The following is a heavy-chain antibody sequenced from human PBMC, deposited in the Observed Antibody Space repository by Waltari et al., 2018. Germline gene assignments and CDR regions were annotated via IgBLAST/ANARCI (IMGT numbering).Heavy chain of an antibody. CDR2: IYYSGST. J-gene: IGHJ3*02. CDR3: ARVVRTTRGGAFDI. V-gene: IGHV4-39*07. Sequence: QLQLQESGPGLVKPSETLSLTCTVSGGSISSSSYYWGWIRQPPGKGLEWIGGIYYSGSTYYNPSLKSRVTISVDTSKNQFSLKLSSVTAADTAVYYCARVVRTTRGGAFDIWGQGTMVTVSS. CDR1: GGSISSSSYY. D-gene: IGHD3-3*01.